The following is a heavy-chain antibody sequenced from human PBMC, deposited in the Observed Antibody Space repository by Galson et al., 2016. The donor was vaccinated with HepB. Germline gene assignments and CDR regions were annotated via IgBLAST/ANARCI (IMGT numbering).Heavy chain of an antibody. V-gene: IGHV3-33*01. J-gene: IGHJ4*02. Sequence: SLRLSCAASGFTFSNYAMHWVRQAPGKGLEWVTIIWFDGSNKYYADSVKGRVTISRDNSKNTLYLQMNSLRAEDTAVYYCAREDHGPFAAFEYWGQGTLVTVSS. D-gene: IGHD4-17*01. CDR3: AREDHGPFAAFEY. CDR1: GFTFSNYA. CDR2: IWFDGSNK.